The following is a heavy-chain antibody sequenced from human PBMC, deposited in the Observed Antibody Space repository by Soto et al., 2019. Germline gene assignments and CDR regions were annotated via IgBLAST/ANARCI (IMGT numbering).Heavy chain of an antibody. CDR1: GFTFSSYT. Sequence: EVQLLESGGGLVQPGGSLRLSCTASGFTFSSYTMSWVRQAPGQGLEWVSVISGSGGSTFYADSVKGRFAISRDNSKNTLFLQMNSLRADDTAVYYCANEGCFDSSGFYDDFHYWGQGTLVTVSS. D-gene: IGHD3-22*01. CDR2: ISGSGGST. CDR3: ANEGCFDSSGFYDDFHY. V-gene: IGHV3-23*01. J-gene: IGHJ4*02.